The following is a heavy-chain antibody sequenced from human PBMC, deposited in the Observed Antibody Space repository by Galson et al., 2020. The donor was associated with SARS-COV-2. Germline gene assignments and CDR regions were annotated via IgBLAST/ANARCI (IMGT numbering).Heavy chain of an antibody. D-gene: IGHD6-6*01. Sequence: SETLSLTCAVSGGSTGSSNYYWGWIRQPPGKGLEWIGTVFYSGSTYYKPSLKSRLTISVDTSKNQISLNLNSVSAADTAVYYCARHIRRAASPNYYYYFYIDVWGEGTTVTVSS. J-gene: IGHJ6*03. V-gene: IGHV4-39*01. CDR1: GGSTGSSNYY. CDR2: VFYSGST. CDR3: ARHIRRAASPNYYYYFYIDV.